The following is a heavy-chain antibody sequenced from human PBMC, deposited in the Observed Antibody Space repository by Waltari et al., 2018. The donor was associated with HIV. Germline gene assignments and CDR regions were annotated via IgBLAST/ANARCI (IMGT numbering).Heavy chain of an antibody. Sequence: EVLLVASGGGLVQPGGSLRLSCTASGFMFTSEWMSGVRQAPGKGLEWVANIKQDGSEKYYVDSVKGRFTISRDNAKNSLYLQMNSLRAEDTAMYYCATSRTFDYWGQGTLVTVSS. J-gene: IGHJ4*02. CDR1: GFMFTSEW. D-gene: IGHD2-2*01. CDR3: ATSRTFDY. V-gene: IGHV3-7*01. CDR2: IKQDGSEK.